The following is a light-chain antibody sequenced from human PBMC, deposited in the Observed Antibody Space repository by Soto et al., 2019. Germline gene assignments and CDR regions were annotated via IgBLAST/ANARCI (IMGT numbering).Light chain of an antibody. CDR2: STN. CDR3: VLYMGSGAVYV. J-gene: IGLJ1*01. V-gene: IGLV8-61*01. CDR1: SGSVSTSNY. Sequence: QTVVTQEPSFSVSPGGTVTLTCGLSSGSVSTSNYPGWYQQTPGQAPRTLIYSTNTRSSGVPDRFSGSILGNKAALTITGAQADDESDYYCVLYMGSGAVYVFGTGTKLTVL.